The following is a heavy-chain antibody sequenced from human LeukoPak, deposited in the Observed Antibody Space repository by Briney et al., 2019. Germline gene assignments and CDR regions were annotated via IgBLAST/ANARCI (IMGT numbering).Heavy chain of an antibody. CDR1: GGSISSGDYY. CDR2: IYYSGST. CDR3: ARGEVFGVAENVD. D-gene: IGHD3-3*01. Sequence: SQTLSLTCTVSGGSISSGDYYWSWIRQPPGKGLEWIGYIYYSGSTYYNPSLKSRVTISVDTSKNQFSLKLSSVTAADTAVYYCARGEVFGVAENVDWGQGTLVTVSS. V-gene: IGHV4-30-4*08. J-gene: IGHJ4*02.